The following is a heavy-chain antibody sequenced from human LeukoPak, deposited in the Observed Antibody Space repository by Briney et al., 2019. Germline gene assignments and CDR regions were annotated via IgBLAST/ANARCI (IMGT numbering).Heavy chain of an antibody. CDR3: ARGPPVFLVSYYDILTGYYPNDY. CDR1: GYTFTSYG. V-gene: IGHV1-69*04. CDR2: IILILGIA. Sequence: GASVKVSCKASGYTFTSYGISWVRQAPGQGLEWMGRIILILGIANYAQKFQGRVTITADKSTSTAYMELSSLRSDDTAVYYCARGPPVFLVSYYDILTGYYPNDYWGQGTLVTVSS. D-gene: IGHD3-9*01. J-gene: IGHJ4*02.